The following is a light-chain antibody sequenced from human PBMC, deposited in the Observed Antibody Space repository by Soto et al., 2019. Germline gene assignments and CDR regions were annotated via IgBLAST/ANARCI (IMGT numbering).Light chain of an antibody. Sequence: QSVLTQPPSASGTPGQRVTISCSGSSSNIGSNILNWYRQVPGTAPKLLIYNNVHRPSGVPDRFSGSKSGASGSLAISGLQLEDEADYYCSAWDGSLNGLVFGGWTKLTVL. J-gene: IGLJ3*02. CDR2: NNV. V-gene: IGLV1-44*01. CDR1: SSNIGSNI. CDR3: SAWDGSLNGLV.